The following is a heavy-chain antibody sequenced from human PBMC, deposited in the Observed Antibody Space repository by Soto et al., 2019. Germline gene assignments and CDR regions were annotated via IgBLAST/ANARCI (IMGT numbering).Heavy chain of an antibody. CDR2: IYPGDSDT. D-gene: IGHD5-18*01. J-gene: IGHJ6*02. Sequence: PGESLKISCKGSGYTFTSYWIGWVRQMPGKGLEWMGIIYPGDSDTRYSPSFQGQVTISADKSISTAYLQWSSLKASDTAMYYCARIGDRYGYFYYYGMDVWGQGTTVTVSS. CDR3: ARIGDRYGYFYYYGMDV. CDR1: GYTFTSYW. V-gene: IGHV5-51*01.